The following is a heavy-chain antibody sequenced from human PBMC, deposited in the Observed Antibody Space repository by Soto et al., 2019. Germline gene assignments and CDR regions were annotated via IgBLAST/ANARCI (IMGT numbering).Heavy chain of an antibody. CDR2: IYYSGST. CDR1: GGCISSSSYY. J-gene: IGHJ6*03. D-gene: IGHD3-10*01. Sequence: SERLALTCTVSGGCISSSSYYWGWIRQPPGKGLEWIGSIYYSGSTYYNPSLKSRVTISVDTSKNQFSLKLSSVTAADTAVYYCARPWFEGYYYYMDVWGKGTTVTVSS. V-gene: IGHV4-39*01. CDR3: ARPWFEGYYYYMDV.